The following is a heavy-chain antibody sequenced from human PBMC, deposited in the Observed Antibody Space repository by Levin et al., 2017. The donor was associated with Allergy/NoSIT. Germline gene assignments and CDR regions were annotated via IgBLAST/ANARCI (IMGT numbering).Heavy chain of an antibody. J-gene: IGHJ6*02. D-gene: IGHD1-26*01. Sequence: LSLTCAASGFIFSSYAMHWVRQAPGKGLEWVAVISYDGTNKYYADSVKGRFTISRDNSKNTLYLQMSSLRAEDTAVYYCARVGAFGSFYSYGMDVWGQGTTVTVSS. CDR2: ISYDGTNK. CDR3: ARVGAFGSFYSYGMDV. V-gene: IGHV3-30*04. CDR1: GFIFSSYA.